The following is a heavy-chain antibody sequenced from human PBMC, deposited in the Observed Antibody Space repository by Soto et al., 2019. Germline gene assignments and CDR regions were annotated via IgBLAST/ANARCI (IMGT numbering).Heavy chain of an antibody. Sequence: SVKVSCKASGYTFTSYGISWVRQAPGQGLEWMGWISAYNGNTNYAQKLQGRVTMTTDTSTSTAYMELRSLRSDDTAVYYCARGLGIAVADTEFDYWGQGTLVTVSS. V-gene: IGHV1-18*01. J-gene: IGHJ4*02. CDR1: GYTFTSYG. CDR2: ISAYNGNT. D-gene: IGHD6-19*01. CDR3: ARGLGIAVADTEFDY.